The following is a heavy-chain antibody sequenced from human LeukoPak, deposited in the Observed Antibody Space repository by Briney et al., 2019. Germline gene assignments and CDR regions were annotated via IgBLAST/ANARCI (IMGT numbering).Heavy chain of an antibody. CDR2: MNPNSGNT. V-gene: IGHV1-8*01. D-gene: IGHD1-14*01. J-gene: IGHJ6*02. CDR3: ARDRPPGPRPYYYYGMDV. Sequence: ASVKVSCKASGYTFTSYDINWVRQATGQGLEWMGWMNPNSGNTGYAQKFQGRVTMTRNTSISTAYMELSSLRSEDTAVYYCARDRPPGPRPYYYYGMDVWGQGTTVTVSS. CDR1: GYTFTSYD.